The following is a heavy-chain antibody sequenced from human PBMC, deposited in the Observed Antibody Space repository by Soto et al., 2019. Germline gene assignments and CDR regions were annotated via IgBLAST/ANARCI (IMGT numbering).Heavy chain of an antibody. V-gene: IGHV3-74*01. D-gene: IGHD6-19*01. CDR3: AVAVAGPTAIGY. CDR1: GFTVSSYW. Sequence: EVQLVESGGGLVQPGGSLRLSCAAAGFTVSSYWMHWFRQAPGKGLVWVSRINSDGSSTSYADSVKGRFTISRDNAKNTLYLQMNSRRAEDTAVYYCAVAVAGPTAIGYWGQGTLVSVPS. CDR2: INSDGSST. J-gene: IGHJ4*02.